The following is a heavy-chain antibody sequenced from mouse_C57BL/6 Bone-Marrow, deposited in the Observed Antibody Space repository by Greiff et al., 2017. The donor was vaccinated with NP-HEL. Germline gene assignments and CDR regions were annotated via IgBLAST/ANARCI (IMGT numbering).Heavy chain of an antibody. CDR3: VRHPYYYGSGFAY. Sequence: EVMLVESGGGLVQPKGSLKLSCAASGFSFNTYAMNWVRQAPGKGLEWVARIRSKSNNYATYYADSVKDRFTISRDDSESMLYLQMNNLKTEDTAMYYCVRHPYYYGSGFAYWGQGTLVTVSA. J-gene: IGHJ3*01. V-gene: IGHV10-1*01. CDR2: IRSKSNNYAT. CDR1: GFSFNTYA. D-gene: IGHD1-1*01.